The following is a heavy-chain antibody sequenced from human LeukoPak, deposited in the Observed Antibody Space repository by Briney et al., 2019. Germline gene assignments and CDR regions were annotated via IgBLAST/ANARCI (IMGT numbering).Heavy chain of an antibody. CDR3: ARDDVAYYDTSGYFYGG. D-gene: IGHD3-22*01. J-gene: IGHJ4*02. CDR2: ILGSITI. CDR1: GFIFSTYS. Sequence: GGSLRLSCAVSGFIFSTYSMNWVRQAPGKGLEWVSYILGSITIYYADSVKGRFTIFRDNAKNSLFLQMNSLRAEDTAVYYCARDDVAYYDTSGYFYGGWGQGTLVTVSS. V-gene: IGHV3-48*04.